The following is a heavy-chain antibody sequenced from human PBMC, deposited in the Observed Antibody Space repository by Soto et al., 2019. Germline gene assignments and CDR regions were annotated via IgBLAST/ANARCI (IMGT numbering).Heavy chain of an antibody. CDR3: AGEWIQLWLLFY. J-gene: IGHJ4*02. Sequence: GGSLRLSCAASGFTFSSYAMHWVRQAPGKGLEWVAVISYDGSNKYYADSVKGRFTISRDNSKNTLYLQMNSLRAEDTAVYYCAGEWIQLWLLFYWGQGTLVTVSS. CDR1: GFTFSSYA. CDR2: ISYDGSNK. D-gene: IGHD5-18*01. V-gene: IGHV3-30-3*01.